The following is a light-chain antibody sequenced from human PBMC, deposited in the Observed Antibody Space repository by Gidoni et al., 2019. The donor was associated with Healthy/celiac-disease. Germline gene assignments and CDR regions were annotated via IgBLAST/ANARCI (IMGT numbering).Light chain of an antibody. CDR2: DAS. V-gene: IGKV3-11*01. J-gene: IGKJ4*01. CDR3: QQRSNWPPVLT. CDR1: QSVSSY. Sequence: EIVLTPSPATLSLSPGERATLSCRASQSVSSYLAWYQQKPGQAPRLLIYDASNRATGIPARCSGSGSGTDFTLTISSLEPEDFAVYYCQQRSNWPPVLTFGGGTKVEIK.